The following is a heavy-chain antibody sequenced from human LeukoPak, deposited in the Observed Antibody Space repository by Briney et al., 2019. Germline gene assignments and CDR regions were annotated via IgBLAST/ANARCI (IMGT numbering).Heavy chain of an antibody. CDR1: GFTFSRYA. J-gene: IGHJ4*02. V-gene: IGHV3-30-3*01. CDR3: ARDQGHGGNSWDY. CDR2: ISYDGSKK. Sequence: GTSLRLSCAVSGFTFSRYAMHWVRQAPGKGLEWVAVISYDGSKKADSVKGRFTISRDNSKNTLYLQMTSLRAEDTAVYYCARDQGHGGNSWDYWGQGTLVTVSS. D-gene: IGHD4-23*01.